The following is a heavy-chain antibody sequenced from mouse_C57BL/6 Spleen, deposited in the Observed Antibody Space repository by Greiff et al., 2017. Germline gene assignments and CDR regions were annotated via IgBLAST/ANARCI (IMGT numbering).Heavy chain of an antibody. V-gene: IGHV1-50*01. CDR2: IDPSDSYT. CDR3: ARSGGNSAMDY. CDR1: GYTFTSYW. Sequence: QVQLKESGAELVKPGASVKLSCKASGYTFTSYWMQWVKQRPGQGLEWIGEIDPSDSYTNYNQKFKGKATLTVDTSSSTAYMQLSSLTSEDSAVYYCARSGGNSAMDYWGQGTSVTVSS. J-gene: IGHJ4*01. D-gene: IGHD2-1*01.